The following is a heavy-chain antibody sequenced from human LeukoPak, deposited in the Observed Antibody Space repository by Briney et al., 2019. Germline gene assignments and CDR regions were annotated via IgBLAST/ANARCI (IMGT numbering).Heavy chain of an antibody. V-gene: IGHV4-30-4*01. Sequence: SETLSLTCTVSGASITSDIFYWNWIRQSPGKGLEWIGAIHNSRGTSYNPSLESRLTISVDPSENKFFLKMTSVTDADTATYYCGKVGGNTNSWGQGSLVTVSS. CDR1: GASITSDIFY. CDR2: IHNSRGT. D-gene: IGHD4-23*01. J-gene: IGHJ4*02. CDR3: GKVGGNTNS.